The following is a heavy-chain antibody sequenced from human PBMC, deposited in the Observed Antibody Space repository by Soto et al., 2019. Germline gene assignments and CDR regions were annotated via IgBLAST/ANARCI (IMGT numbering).Heavy chain of an antibody. CDR1: GYSISTSRFY. D-gene: IGHD3-22*01. J-gene: IGHJ5*02. V-gene: IGHV4-39*01. Sequence: SETLSLTCSVSGYSISTSRFYWAWIRQPPGEGLEWIGSIYHTGNAYYNPSLKSRVTISVDTSKNQFSLKLTSVTAADAALYYCARDFFDSSDYTTNWFDPWGQGTLVTVSS. CDR2: IYHTGNA. CDR3: ARDFFDSSDYTTNWFDP.